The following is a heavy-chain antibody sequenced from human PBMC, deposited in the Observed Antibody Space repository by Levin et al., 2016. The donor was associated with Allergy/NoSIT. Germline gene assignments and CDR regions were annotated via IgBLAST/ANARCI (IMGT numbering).Heavy chain of an antibody. CDR1: GFTFSSYS. CDR3: ARVANGDYGWFDP. Sequence: GESLKISCAASGFTFSSYSMNWVRQAPGKGLEWVSSISSSSSYIYYADSVKGRFTISRDNAKNSLYLQMNSLRAEDTAVYYCARVANGDYGWFDPWGQGTLVTVSS. CDR2: ISSSSSYI. V-gene: IGHV3-21*01. D-gene: IGHD4-17*01. J-gene: IGHJ5*02.